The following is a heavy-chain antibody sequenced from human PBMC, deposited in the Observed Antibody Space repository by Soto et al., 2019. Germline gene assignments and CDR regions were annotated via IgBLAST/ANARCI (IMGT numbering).Heavy chain of an antibody. CDR2: ISSSGGSI. CDR3: VRERYCKRDTSCLAKRFDL. D-gene: IGHD1-26*01. CDR1: VFSFGNYE. Sequence: VGSLRLSCASSVFSFGNYEMHCVRHTPGKWLEWLSYISSSGGSISYSDSVKARLTVSRDNSKNSLYLQMKNLRAEDTAVYSCVRERYCKRDTSCLAKRFDLWGPGTLVTVSS. J-gene: IGHJ4*02. V-gene: IGHV3-48*03.